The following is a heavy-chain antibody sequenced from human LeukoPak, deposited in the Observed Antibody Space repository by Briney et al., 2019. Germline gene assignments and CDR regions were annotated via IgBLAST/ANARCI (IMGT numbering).Heavy chain of an antibody. CDR1: GGSISSSSYY. V-gene: IGHV4-39*01. D-gene: IGHD1-26*01. CDR3: ARHRLGELLGNWFDP. J-gene: IGHJ5*02. CDR2: IYYSGST. Sequence: PSETLSLTCTVSGGSISSSSYYWGWIRQPPGKGLEWIGSIYYSGSTYYNPSLKSRVTISVDTSKNQFSLKLSSVTAADTAVYYCARHRLGELLGNWFDPWGQGTLVTVSS.